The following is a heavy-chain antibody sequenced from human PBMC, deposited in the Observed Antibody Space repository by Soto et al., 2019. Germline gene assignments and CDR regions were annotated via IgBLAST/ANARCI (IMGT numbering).Heavy chain of an antibody. Sequence: QVQLLQSGAEVKKPGSSVRVSCEASGGTFRTYAISWVRQAPGQGLEWMGEIIPIFGTVNYAQKFQGRVTITAHESTTTVYMDLRSLRSEDTAVYYCAKGAVAGTPTSYYYYGMDAWGQGTTVTVSS. D-gene: IGHD6-19*01. CDR3: AKGAVAGTPTSYYYYGMDA. CDR2: IIPIFGTV. J-gene: IGHJ6*02. V-gene: IGHV1-69*12. CDR1: GGTFRTYA.